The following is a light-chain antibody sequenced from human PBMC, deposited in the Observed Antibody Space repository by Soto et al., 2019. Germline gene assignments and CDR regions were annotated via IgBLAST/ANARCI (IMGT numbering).Light chain of an antibody. CDR3: QQYKSYKT. V-gene: IGKV1-5*01. Sequence: DIPMTQSPSTLSASVGDRVTITCRASQTISSGLAWYQQKPGKAPKVLIYDASTLESGVPSRFSGSGSGTEFTLTISILQPDYFATYYCQQYKSYKTFGQGTKVEIK. CDR2: DAS. J-gene: IGKJ1*01. CDR1: QTISSG.